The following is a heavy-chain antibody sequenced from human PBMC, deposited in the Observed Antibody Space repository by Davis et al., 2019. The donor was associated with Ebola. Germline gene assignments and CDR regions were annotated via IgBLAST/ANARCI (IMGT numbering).Heavy chain of an antibody. Sequence: SVKVSCKASGYTFTGYYMHWVRQAPGQGLEWMGRIIPILGIANYAQKFQGRVTITADKSTSTAYMELSSLRSEDTAVYYCASIGGVIDYWGQGTLVTVSS. CDR1: GYTFTGYY. CDR3: ASIGGVIDY. J-gene: IGHJ4*02. V-gene: IGHV1-69*02. D-gene: IGHD3-16*02. CDR2: IIPILGIA.